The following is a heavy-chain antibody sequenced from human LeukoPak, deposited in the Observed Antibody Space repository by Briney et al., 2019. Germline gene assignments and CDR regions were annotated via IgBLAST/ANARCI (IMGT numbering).Heavy chain of an antibody. CDR2: IYYSGST. V-gene: IGHV4-39*01. Sequence: SETLSLTCTVSGGSISSSSYYWGWIRQPPGKGLEWIGSIYYSGSTYYNPSLKSRVTISVDTSKNQFSLKLSSVTAADTAVYYCARHGLFGARGYYYYYYMDVWGKGTTVTVSS. J-gene: IGHJ6*03. CDR3: ARHGLFGARGYYYYYYMDV. CDR1: GGSISSSSYY. D-gene: IGHD3-3*01.